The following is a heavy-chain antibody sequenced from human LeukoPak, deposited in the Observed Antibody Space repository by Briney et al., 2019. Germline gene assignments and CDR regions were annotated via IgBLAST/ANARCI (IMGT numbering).Heavy chain of an antibody. CDR3: ARAYYPHDAFDI. D-gene: IGHD3-10*01. J-gene: IGHJ3*02. CDR1: GFTFSTYA. CDR2: ISGSGGST. Sequence: GQSLRLSCAASGFTFSTYAISWVRPAPGKWLEWGSAISGSGGSTYYAASVKGRFTISRDNSKYTLALQTNSQSAEDTAVYYCARAYYPHDAFDIWGQGTMVTVSS. V-gene: IGHV3-23*01.